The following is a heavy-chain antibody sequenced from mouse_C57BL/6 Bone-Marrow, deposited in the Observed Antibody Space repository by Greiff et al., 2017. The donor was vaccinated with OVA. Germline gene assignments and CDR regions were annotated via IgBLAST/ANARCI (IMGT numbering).Heavy chain of an antibody. Sequence: QVQLQQPGAELVRPGSSVKLSCKASGYTFTSYWMHWVKQRPIQGLEWIGNIDPSDSETHYNQQFKDKATLTVDKSSSTAYMQLSSLTSEDSAVYYCARKGSHYYGMSSYAFYAMDYWGQGNSVTVSS. CDR3: ARKGSHYYGMSSYAFYAMDY. CDR2: IDPSDSET. V-gene: IGHV1-52*01. CDR1: GYTFTSYW. D-gene: IGHD1-1*01. J-gene: IGHJ4*01.